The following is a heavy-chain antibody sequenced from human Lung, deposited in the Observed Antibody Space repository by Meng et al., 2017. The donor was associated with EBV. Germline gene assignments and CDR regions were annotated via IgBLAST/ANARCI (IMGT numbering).Heavy chain of an antibody. J-gene: IGHJ4*02. D-gene: IGHD1-1*01. CDR3: GRDQGRQLINH. V-gene: IGHV4-4*02. CDR2: VYHRGDT. CDR1: GDSISSDRW. Sequence: QVQLQESGPGLVKPSGTLSLTCTVSGDSISSDRWWSWVRQPPGKGLEWIGEVYHRGDTNYNPSLRSRVVISVDRSKNQFSLNLSSVTAADTAVYYCGRDQGRQLINHWGQGTLVTVSS.